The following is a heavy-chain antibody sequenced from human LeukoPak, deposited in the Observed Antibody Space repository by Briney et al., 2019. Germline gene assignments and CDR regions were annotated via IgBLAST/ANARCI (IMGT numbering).Heavy chain of an antibody. D-gene: IGHD3-22*01. CDR2: ISYDGSNK. V-gene: IGHV3-30*03. CDR3: ATDSSGYYFVPPYYFDY. Sequence: GRSLRLSCAASGFTFSSYGMHWVRQAPGKGLEWVAVISYDGSNKYYADSVKGRFTISRDNSKNTLYLQMNSLRAEDTAVYYCATDSSGYYFVPPYYFDYWGQGTLVTVSS. CDR1: GFTFSSYG. J-gene: IGHJ4*02.